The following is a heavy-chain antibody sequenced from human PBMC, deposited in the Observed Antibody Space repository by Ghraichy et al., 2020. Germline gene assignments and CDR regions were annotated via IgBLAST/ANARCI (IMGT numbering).Heavy chain of an antibody. CDR3: AKDRDDYGDYVFDY. D-gene: IGHD4-17*01. J-gene: IGHJ4*02. CDR2: IGRSGDST. CDR1: GFPLRNYV. V-gene: IGHV3-23*01. Sequence: GSLRLSCAASGFPLRNYVMSWVRQAPGKGLEWVSGIGRSGDSTIYADSVKGRFTISRDNSKSTLYLQLSSLRAEDTAVYYCAKDRDDYGDYVFDYWGQGTLVTVSS.